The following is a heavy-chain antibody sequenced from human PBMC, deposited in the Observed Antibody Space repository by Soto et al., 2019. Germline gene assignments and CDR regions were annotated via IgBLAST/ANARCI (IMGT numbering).Heavy chain of an antibody. CDR1: GGSISSYY. CDR3: ARDPGFGELFQAFDP. V-gene: IGHV4-4*07. J-gene: IGHJ5*02. Sequence: WETLSLTCTVSGGSISSYYWSWIRQPAGKGLEWIGRIYTSGSTNYNPSLKSRVTMSVDTSKNQFSLKLSSVTAADTAVYYCARDPGFGELFQAFDPWGQGTLVTVSS. CDR2: IYTSGST. D-gene: IGHD3-10*01.